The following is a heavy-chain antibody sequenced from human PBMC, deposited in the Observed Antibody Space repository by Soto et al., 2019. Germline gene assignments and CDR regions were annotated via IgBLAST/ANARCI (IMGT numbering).Heavy chain of an antibody. CDR3: ARDRNYFGPAGANWFDL. D-gene: IGHD3-9*01. V-gene: IGHV1-2*04. CDR1: GYTFTTYY. Sequence: ASVKVSCKASGYTFTTYYIHWVRQAPGRGLEWMGWINPSSGGTNYAQRFQGWVTMTRDTSISTAYMELNRLKSDDTAVYYCARDRNYFGPAGANWFDLWGQGTLVTVSS. CDR2: INPSSGGT. J-gene: IGHJ5*02.